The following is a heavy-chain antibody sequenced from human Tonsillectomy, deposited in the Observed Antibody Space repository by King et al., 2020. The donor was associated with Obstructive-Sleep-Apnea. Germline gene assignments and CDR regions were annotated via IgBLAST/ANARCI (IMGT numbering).Heavy chain of an antibody. CDR3: ARGPVGATNWFDP. V-gene: IGHV1-8*01. Sequence: QLVESGAEVKKPGASVKVSCKASGYTFTSYDINWVRQANGQGLEWMGWMNPNSGNTGYTHKFQGRVTITRKTSISTAYIELSSRRSEDTAVYYCARGPVGATNWFDPWGQGTLVTVSS. CDR1: GYTFTSYD. CDR2: MNPNSGNT. D-gene: IGHD1-26*01. J-gene: IGHJ5*02.